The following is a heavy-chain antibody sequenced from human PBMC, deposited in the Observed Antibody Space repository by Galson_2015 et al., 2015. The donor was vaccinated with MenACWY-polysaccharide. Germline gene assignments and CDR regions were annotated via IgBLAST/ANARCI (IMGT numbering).Heavy chain of an antibody. J-gene: IGHJ3*02. V-gene: IGHV3-33*01. D-gene: IGHD3-3*01. CDR3: AREGSTIVLHAIDT. Sequence: SLRLSCAASGIRFSGSGMHWVRQAPGKGLEWVAVIQYDGTNKVYADSVKGRFTISRDNSRNTLYLEMNSLRAEDTAVYYCAREGSTIVLHAIDTWGQGTMVTVSS. CDR2: IQYDGTNK. CDR1: GIRFSGSG.